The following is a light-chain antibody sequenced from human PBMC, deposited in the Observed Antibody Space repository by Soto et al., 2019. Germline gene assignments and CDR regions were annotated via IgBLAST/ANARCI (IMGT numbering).Light chain of an antibody. CDR1: QGIGVY. V-gene: IGKV1-27*01. J-gene: IGKJ4*01. Sequence: GDRVTITCRASQGIGVYLAWFQQKPGKVPRLLIYAASALQSGVPSRFSGGGSGTYFTLTINSLQPEDVATYYCQKYNSAPLTFGGGTKVEIK. CDR3: QKYNSAPLT. CDR2: AAS.